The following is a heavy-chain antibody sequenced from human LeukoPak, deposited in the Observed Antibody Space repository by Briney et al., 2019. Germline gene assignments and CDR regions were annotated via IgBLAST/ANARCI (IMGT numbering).Heavy chain of an antibody. V-gene: IGHV3-7*03. D-gene: IGHD6-13*01. CDR2: IKQDGSEK. Sequence: GGSLRLSCAASGFTFSSYWMSWVRQAPGKGLEWVANIKQDGSEKYYVDSVKGRFTISRDNAKNSLYLQMNSLRAEDTAVYYCARAPRIAAAGTRDEYFQHWGQGTLVTVSS. CDR3: ARAPRIAAAGTRDEYFQH. J-gene: IGHJ1*01. CDR1: GFTFSSYW.